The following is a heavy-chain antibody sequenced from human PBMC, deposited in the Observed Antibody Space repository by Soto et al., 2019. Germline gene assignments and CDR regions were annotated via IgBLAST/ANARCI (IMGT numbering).Heavy chain of an antibody. V-gene: IGHV3-73*01. CDR2: IRSKTNSYAT. CDR1: GFTFSGSA. J-gene: IGHJ6*02. Sequence: PGGSLILSCAASGFTFSGSAMHWVRQASGKGLEWVGRIRSKTNSYATAYAASVEGRFTISRDDSKNTAYLQMNSLKTEDTAVYSCTRRIGAYGMDVWGQGTTVTVSS. D-gene: IGHD6-13*01. CDR3: TRRIGAYGMDV.